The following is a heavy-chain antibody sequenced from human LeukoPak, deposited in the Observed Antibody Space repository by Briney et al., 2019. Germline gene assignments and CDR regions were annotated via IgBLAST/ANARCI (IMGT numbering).Heavy chain of an antibody. Sequence: GGSLRLSCAASGFTVSSNYMSWVRQAPGKGLEWVSVIYSGGSTYYADSVKGRFTISRDNSKNTLYLQMNSLRAEDTAVYYCARGYSVAAAGNFDYWGQGTLVTVSS. D-gene: IGHD6-13*01. J-gene: IGHJ4*02. V-gene: IGHV3-66*01. CDR3: ARGYSVAAAGNFDY. CDR1: GFTVSSNY. CDR2: IYSGGST.